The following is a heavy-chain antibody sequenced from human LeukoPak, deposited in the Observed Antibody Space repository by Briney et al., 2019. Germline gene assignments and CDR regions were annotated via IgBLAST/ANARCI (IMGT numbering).Heavy chain of an antibody. D-gene: IGHD5-12*01. CDR3: ARGGYSGYDPTRSFDY. CDR1: RFTVSNSY. CDR2: IYSGGSA. Sequence: GGSLRLSCAASRFTVSNSYMSWVRQAPGKGLEWVSVIYSGGSAYYADSMKGRFTISRDNSKNTLYLQMNSLRAEDTAVYYCARGGYSGYDPTRSFDYWGQGTLVTVSS. V-gene: IGHV3-66*01. J-gene: IGHJ4*02.